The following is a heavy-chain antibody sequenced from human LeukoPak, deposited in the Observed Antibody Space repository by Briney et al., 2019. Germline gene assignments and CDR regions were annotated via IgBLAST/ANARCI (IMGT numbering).Heavy chain of an antibody. J-gene: IGHJ5*02. V-gene: IGHV1-69*13. CDR1: GGTFSSYA. CDR3: AREPMVYASGWFDP. D-gene: IGHD2-8*01. Sequence: SVKVSCKASGGTFSSYAISWVRQAPGQGLEWMGGIIPIFGTANYAQKFQGRVTITADESTSTAYMELSSLRSEDTVVYYCAREPMVYASGWFDPWGQGTLVTVSS. CDR2: IIPIFGTA.